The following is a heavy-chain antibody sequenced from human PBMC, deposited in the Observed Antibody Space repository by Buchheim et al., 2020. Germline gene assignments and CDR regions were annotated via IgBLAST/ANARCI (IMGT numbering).Heavy chain of an antibody. CDR3: ARPRRKISGYYQSYGMDV. CDR2: INHSGST. J-gene: IGHJ6*02. Sequence: QVQLQQWGAGLLKPSETLSLTCAVYGGSFSGYYWSWIRQPPGKGLEWIGEINHSGSTNYNPSLKSRVTISVDTSKNQFSLKLSSVTAADTAVYYCARPRRKISGYYQSYGMDVWGQGTT. V-gene: IGHV4-34*01. D-gene: IGHD3-22*01. CDR1: GGSFSGYY.